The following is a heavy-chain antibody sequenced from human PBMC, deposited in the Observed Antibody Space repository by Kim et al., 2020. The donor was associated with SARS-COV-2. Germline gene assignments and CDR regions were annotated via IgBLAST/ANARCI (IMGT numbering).Heavy chain of an antibody. CDR2: IWYDGSNK. J-gene: IGHJ4*02. CDR1: GFTFSTYG. V-gene: IGHV3-33*08. Sequence: GGSLRLSCAASGFTFSTYGMHWVRQAPGKGLEWVAVIWYDGSNKYYADSVKGRFTISRDNSKNTLYLQMNSLRAEDTAVYYCARGNMVRGVTLDYWGQGTLVTVSS. CDR3: ARGNMVRGVTLDY. D-gene: IGHD3-10*01.